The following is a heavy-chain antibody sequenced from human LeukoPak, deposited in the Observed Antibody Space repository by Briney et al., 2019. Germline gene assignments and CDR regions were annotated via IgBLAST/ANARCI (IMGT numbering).Heavy chain of an antibody. CDR1: GFTFSDYY. V-gene: IGHV3-11*01. CDR2: ISTSGTTM. Sequence: KSGGSLRLSCAASGFTFSDYYMNWIRQAPGMGLEWVSYISTSGTTMSYADSVKGRFTISRDSAKNSLYLQMNSLRAEDTAVYYCARGTTGTTDFDYWGQGTLVTVSS. J-gene: IGHJ4*02. CDR3: ARGTTGTTDFDY. D-gene: IGHD1-1*01.